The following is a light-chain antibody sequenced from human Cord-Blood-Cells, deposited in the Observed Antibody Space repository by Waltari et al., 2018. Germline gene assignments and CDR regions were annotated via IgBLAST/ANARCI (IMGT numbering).Light chain of an antibody. V-gene: IGLV2-14*01. CDR2: DVR. Sequence: QSALTQPASVSGSPGQSITISCTGTSSDVGGYNYVSWYQQHPCKAPKLMIYDVRNRPSGVSNRFSGSKSGNPASLTISVLQAEDEADYYCSSYTSSSTLFGTGTKVTVL. CDR3: SSYTSSSTL. CDR1: SSDVGGYNY. J-gene: IGLJ1*01.